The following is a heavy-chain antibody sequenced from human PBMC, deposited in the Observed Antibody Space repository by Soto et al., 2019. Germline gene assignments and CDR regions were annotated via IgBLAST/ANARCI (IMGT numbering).Heavy chain of an antibody. Sequence: QVQLQESSPGLVKPSETLSLTCTVSGGSISSYYWSWIRQPPGKGLEWIGYIYYSGSTKYNPSLKSRVTISVDTSKNRFSLRLSSVTAADTAVYYCARVWGGAFDFWGQGTMVTVSS. D-gene: IGHD3-10*01. CDR1: GGSISSYY. J-gene: IGHJ3*01. CDR2: IYYSGST. CDR3: ARVWGGAFDF. V-gene: IGHV4-59*01.